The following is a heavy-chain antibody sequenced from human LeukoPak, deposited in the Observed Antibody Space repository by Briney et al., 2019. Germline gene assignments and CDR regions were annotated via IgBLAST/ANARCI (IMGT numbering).Heavy chain of an antibody. J-gene: IGHJ3*02. CDR2: ISAYNGNT. V-gene: IGHV1-18*01. CDR3: VICYSVVGAFDI. D-gene: IGHD2-21*01. Sequence: ASVKVSCKASGYTFTSYGISWVRQAPGQGLEWMGWISAYNGNTNYAQKLKGRVTMTTDTSTGTAYMELRSLRSDNTAVYYCVICYSVVGAFDIWGQGTMVTVSS. CDR1: GYTFTSYG.